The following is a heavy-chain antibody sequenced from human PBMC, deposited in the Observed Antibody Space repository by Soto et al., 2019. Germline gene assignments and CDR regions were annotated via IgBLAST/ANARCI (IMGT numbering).Heavy chain of an antibody. Sequence: SETLSLTCHGSGYSANSDTSHQPWMPQPSGKGLEWLGNIYYSESSNYNPYLRSRINISVYSSKNQFSLKLSSVAAADTAAYYCARARWDITGRYGREVWVEETMVT. CDR3: ARARWDITGRYGREV. CDR2: IYYSESS. V-gene: IGHV4-61*01. D-gene: IGHD1-1*01. CDR1: GYSANSDTSH. J-gene: IGHJ6*01.